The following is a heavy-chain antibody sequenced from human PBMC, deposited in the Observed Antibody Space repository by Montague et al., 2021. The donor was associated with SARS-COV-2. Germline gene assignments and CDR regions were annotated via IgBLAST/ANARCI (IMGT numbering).Heavy chain of an antibody. J-gene: IGHJ4*02. CDR3: ARAGRRLYTYGALDY. Sequence: SETLSLTCTVSGASISSSYWGWIRQTPGKGLEWIGRIDTSGGPKYNPSLKSRVTMSLDTSKNQFSLKVNSVTVADTAMYCCARAGRRLYTYGALDYWGQGIMVTVSS. D-gene: IGHD5-18*01. CDR2: IDTSGGP. CDR1: GASISSSY. V-gene: IGHV4-4*07.